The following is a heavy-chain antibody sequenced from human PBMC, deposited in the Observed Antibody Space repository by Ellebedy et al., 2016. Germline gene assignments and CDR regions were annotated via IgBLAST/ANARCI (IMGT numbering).Heavy chain of an antibody. CDR3: TRGGSAIPNDAFDV. V-gene: IGHV3-23*01. J-gene: IGHJ3*01. CDR1: GFPFDGYA. D-gene: IGHD3-10*01. CDR2: VTGISDRI. Sequence: GGSLRLSCAASGFPFDGYAMSWVRQAPGKGLEWVSVVTGISDRIYHADSVKGRFTISRDNSKNTLFLEMNSLRADDTAIFYCTRGGSAIPNDAFDVWGQGTVVIVSS.